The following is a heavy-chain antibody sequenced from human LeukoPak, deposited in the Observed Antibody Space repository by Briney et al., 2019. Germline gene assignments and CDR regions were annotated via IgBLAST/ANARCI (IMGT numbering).Heavy chain of an antibody. V-gene: IGHV3-74*01. D-gene: IGHD1-26*01. CDR3: ARAGEGLLAYSFNI. CDR1: GFAFSGNW. Sequence: TGGSLSLSCAASGFAFSGNWMHWVRQGPGKGLEWVSRINSDGSGTSYADSVNGRFTISRDNAKTTPYLQINSLRAEDPAVYYCARAGEGLLAYSFNIWTKGTMATVSS. CDR2: INSDGSGT. J-gene: IGHJ3*02.